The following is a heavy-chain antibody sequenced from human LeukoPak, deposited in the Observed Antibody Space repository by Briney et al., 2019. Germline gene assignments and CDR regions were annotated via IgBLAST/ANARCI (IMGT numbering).Heavy chain of an antibody. CDR2: ISSSSSYI. V-gene: IGHV3-21*01. CDR3: ALIAAAGRDFDY. J-gene: IGHJ4*02. CDR1: GFTFSSYS. D-gene: IGHD6-13*01. Sequence: GGSLRLSCAASGFTFSSYSMNWVRQAPGKGLEWVSSISSSSSYIYYADSVKGRFTISRDNAKNSLYLQMNSLRAEDTAVYYCALIAAAGRDFDYWGQGTLVTVSS.